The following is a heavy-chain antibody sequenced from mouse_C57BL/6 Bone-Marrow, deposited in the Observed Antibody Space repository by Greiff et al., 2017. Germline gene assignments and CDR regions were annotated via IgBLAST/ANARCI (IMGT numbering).Heavy chain of an antibody. D-gene: IGHD1-1*01. Sequence: EVKLVESGGGLVQSGRSLRLSCATSGFTFSDFYMEWVRQAPGKGLEWIAASRNKANDYTTEYSASVKGRFIVSSATSQSILYLLMSALRAEDTAIYYCARDAPFYYYGSSYVDWYFDVWGTGTTVTVSS. J-gene: IGHJ1*03. V-gene: IGHV7-1*01. CDR1: GFTFSDFY. CDR2: SRNKANDYTT. CDR3: ARDAPFYYYGSSYVDWYFDV.